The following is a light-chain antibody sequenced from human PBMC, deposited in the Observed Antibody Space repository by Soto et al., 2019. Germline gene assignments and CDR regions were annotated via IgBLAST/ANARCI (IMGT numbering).Light chain of an antibody. CDR3: MQTLQTPLT. Sequence: DIVMTQSPLSLPVTPGEPASISCRSSQSLLHRNGYSCLDWYLQKPGQSPQLLIYLGSNRASGVSERFSGSGSGTDFTLKISRVEAEDVGLYYCMQTLQTPLTFGGGTKMEIK. CDR1: QSLLHRNGYSC. V-gene: IGKV2-28*01. CDR2: LGS. J-gene: IGKJ4*01.